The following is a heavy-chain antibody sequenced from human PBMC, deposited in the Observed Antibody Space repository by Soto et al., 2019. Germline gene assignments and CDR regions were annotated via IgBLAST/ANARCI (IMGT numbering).Heavy chain of an antibody. CDR2: ISWNSGSI. D-gene: IGHD6-13*01. J-gene: IGHJ4*02. Sequence: EVQLVESGGCLVQPGRSLRLSCAASGFTFDDYAMHWVRQAPGKGLEWVSGISWNSGSIGYADSVKGRFTISRDNAKNSLYLQMNSLRAEDTALYYCAKDRGYSSSWYDYWGQGTLVTVSS. CDR3: AKDRGYSSSWYDY. V-gene: IGHV3-9*01. CDR1: GFTFDDYA.